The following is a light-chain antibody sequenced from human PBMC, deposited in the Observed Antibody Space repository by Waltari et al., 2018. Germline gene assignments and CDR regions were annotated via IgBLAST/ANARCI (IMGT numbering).Light chain of an antibody. CDR1: SSDIGGYTY. CDR2: EVS. V-gene: IGLV2-14*01. CDR3: SSYTTTSTLL. Sequence: QSALTQPASVSGSPGQSITISCTGSSSDIGGYTYVSWYQHHPGKAPKLIIYEVSSRPSGISTRFSGSKSGHTASLTISGLQLEDEAHYYCSSYTTTSTLLFGGGTKVTVL. J-gene: IGLJ2*01.